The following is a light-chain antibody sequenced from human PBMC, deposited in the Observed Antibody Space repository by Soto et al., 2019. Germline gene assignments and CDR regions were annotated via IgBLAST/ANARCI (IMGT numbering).Light chain of an antibody. Sequence: DIQLTQSPSFLSASVGDRVTITCRASQGIGSFLAWYQQKPXKAPKLXIXAASTLQSGVPSRFSGSGSGTDFSPTISFLQPEDSATYYCQQLNSYLPITFGQGTRLE. CDR2: AAS. V-gene: IGKV1-9*01. J-gene: IGKJ5*01. CDR1: QGIGSF. CDR3: QQLNSYLPIT.